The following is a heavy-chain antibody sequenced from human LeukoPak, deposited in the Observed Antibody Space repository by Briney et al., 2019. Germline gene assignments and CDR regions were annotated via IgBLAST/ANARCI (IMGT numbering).Heavy chain of an antibody. D-gene: IGHD3-22*01. CDR1: GGSISSSNW. V-gene: IGHV4-4*02. CDR2: IYHSGST. CDR3: ARVGHYYDSSGYPSPHNWFDP. J-gene: IGHJ5*02. Sequence: SGTLSLTCAVSGGSISSSNWWSWVRQPPGKGLEWIGEIYHSGSTNYNPSLKSRVTISVDKSKNQFSLKLSSVTAADTAVYYCARVGHYYDSSGYPSPHNWFDPWGQGTLVTVSS.